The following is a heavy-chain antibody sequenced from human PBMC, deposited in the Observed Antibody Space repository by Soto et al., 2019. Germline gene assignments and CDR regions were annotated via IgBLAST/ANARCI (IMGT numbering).Heavy chain of an antibody. J-gene: IGHJ5*02. CDR1: GGSINCYY. D-gene: IGHD3-3*01. V-gene: IGHV4-34*01. CDR3: ATRIRVFGVLLSPFDP. CDR2: ITHTGGN. Sequence: PATLSLTCASYGGSINCYYWNCIRLPPGKGLEWIGQITHTGGNHYTPSLKSRVTMSVDTTKNHISLRLSSVTAADTAISYSATRIRVFGVLLSPFDPWGQGTQVTVSS.